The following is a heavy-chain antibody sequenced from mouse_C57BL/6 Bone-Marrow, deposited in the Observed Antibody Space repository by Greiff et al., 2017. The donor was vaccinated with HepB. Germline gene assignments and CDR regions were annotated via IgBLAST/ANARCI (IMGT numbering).Heavy chain of an antibody. CDR3: ARNCGGTDYFDY. CDR1: GFSLTSYG. J-gene: IGHJ2*01. CDR2: IWSGGST. V-gene: IGHV2-2*01. Sequence: VKLVESGPGLVQPSQSLSITCTVSGFSLTSYGVHWVRQSPAKGLEWLGVIWSGGSTDYNAAFISRLSISKDNSKSQVFFKMNSLQADDTAIYYCARNCGGTDYFDYWGQGTTLTVSS. D-gene: IGHD1-1*02.